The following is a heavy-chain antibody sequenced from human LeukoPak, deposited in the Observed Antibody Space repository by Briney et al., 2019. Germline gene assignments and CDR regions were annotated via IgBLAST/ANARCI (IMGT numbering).Heavy chain of an antibody. V-gene: IGHV3-30-3*01. D-gene: IGHD4-23*01. J-gene: IGHJ4*02. CDR1: GFTFSSYA. CDR2: ISYDGSNK. CDR3: AREDYGGNSVWGNFDY. Sequence: PGGSLRLSCAASGFTFSSYAMHWVRQAPGKGLEWVAVISYDGSNKYYADSVKGRFTISRDNSKNTLYLQMNSLRAEDTAVYYCAREDYGGNSVWGNFDYWGQGTLVTVSS.